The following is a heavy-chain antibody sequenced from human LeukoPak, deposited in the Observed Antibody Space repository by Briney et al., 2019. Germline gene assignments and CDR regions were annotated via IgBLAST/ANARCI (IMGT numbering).Heavy chain of an antibody. CDR3: ASYNWNDGAFDI. CDR2: VYYTGST. CDR1: GGTLNSFY. Sequence: SETLSLTCIVSGGTLNSFYWSWIRQPPGRGLEWIGYVYYTGSTTYNPSLKSRLTMTADTSHNQFSLRLISVTAADTAVYYCASYNWNDGAFDIWGQGTMVTVSS. J-gene: IGHJ3*02. D-gene: IGHD1-20*01. V-gene: IGHV4-59*08.